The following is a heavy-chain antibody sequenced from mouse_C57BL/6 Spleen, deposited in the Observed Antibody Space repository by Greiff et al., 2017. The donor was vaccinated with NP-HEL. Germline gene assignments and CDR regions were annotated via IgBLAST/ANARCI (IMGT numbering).Heavy chain of an antibody. CDR1: GFSLTSYG. Sequence: VKLQESGPGLVQPSQSLSITCTVSGFSLTSYGVHWVRQSPGKGLEWLGVIWSGGSTDYNAAFISRLSISKDNSKSQVFFKMNSLQADDTAIYYCAGYDYEGYYAMDYWGQGTSVTVSS. CDR3: AGYDYEGYYAMDY. CDR2: IWSGGST. J-gene: IGHJ4*01. V-gene: IGHV2-2*01. D-gene: IGHD2-4*01.